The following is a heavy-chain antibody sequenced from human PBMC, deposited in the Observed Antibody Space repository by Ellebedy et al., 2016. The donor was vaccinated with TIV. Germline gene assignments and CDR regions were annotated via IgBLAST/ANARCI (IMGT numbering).Heavy chain of an antibody. J-gene: IGHJ3*02. CDR2: IKQDGIEK. CDR3: ATDGSYGDYLSPTHAFAI. CDR1: GFTFSSYW. Sequence: GGSLRLSCAASGFTFSSYWMSWVRQAPDKGLEWVANIKQDGIEKYYVDSVRGRFTISRDNAKNSLYLQMNSLRAEDTAVYYCATDGSYGDYLSPTHAFAIWGQGTMVTVSS. V-gene: IGHV3-7*01. D-gene: IGHD4-17*01.